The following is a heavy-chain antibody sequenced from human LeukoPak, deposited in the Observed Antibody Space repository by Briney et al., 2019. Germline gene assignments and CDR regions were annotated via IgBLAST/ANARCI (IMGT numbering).Heavy chain of an antibody. V-gene: IGHV4-39*07. Sequence: SETLSLTCAVSGGSISSSSYSWGWIRQPPGKGLEWIGSFYYSGMTYYNPSLKSRVTISVDTSKTQFSLKLNSVTAADTAVYYCARVMDYYDSSGFHAAFDYWGQGTLVTVSS. CDR1: GGSISSSSYS. D-gene: IGHD3-22*01. CDR3: ARVMDYYDSSGFHAAFDY. CDR2: FYYSGMT. J-gene: IGHJ4*02.